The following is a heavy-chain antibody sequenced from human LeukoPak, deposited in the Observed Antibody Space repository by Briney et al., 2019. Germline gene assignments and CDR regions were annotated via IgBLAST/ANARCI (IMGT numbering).Heavy chain of an antibody. CDR1: GFTFSSYG. CDR2: ITGSSRST. J-gene: IGHJ4*02. V-gene: IGHV3-23*01. CDR3: AKDQLNRFCSGGSCSTTHDY. Sequence: GGSLRLSCAASGFTFSSYGMSWVRQAPGKGLEWVSAITGSSRSTYYADSVKGRFTISRDNSKNTLYLQMNSLRAEDTAIYYCAKDQLNRFCSGGSCSTTHDYWGQGTLVTVSS. D-gene: IGHD2-15*01.